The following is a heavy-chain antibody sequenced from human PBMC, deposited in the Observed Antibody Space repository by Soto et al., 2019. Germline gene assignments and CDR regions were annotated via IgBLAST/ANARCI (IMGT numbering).Heavy chain of an antibody. CDR3: ATYTVVPAATYGMDV. Sequence: ELQLVQTGAEVKKPGESLKISCEASGYSFTNYWIGWVRQMPGKGLEWMGIIYPADSDTRYSPSFQGQVTISADKSISSAYLQWSSLKASDTAMYYCATYTVVPAATYGMDVWGQGTTVTVSS. V-gene: IGHV5-51*03. D-gene: IGHD2-2*01. J-gene: IGHJ6*02. CDR2: IYPADSDT. CDR1: GYSFTNYW.